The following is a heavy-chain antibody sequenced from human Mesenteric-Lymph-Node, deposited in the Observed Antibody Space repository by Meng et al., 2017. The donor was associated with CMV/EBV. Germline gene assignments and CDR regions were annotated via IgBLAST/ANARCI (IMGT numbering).Heavy chain of an antibody. D-gene: IGHD3-10*01. Sequence: GESLKISCAASGFNFSRYSMNWVRQAPGKGLEWVSSISGNTDYISYADSVKGRFTISRDNAKNSLYLQMNSLRAEDTALYYCAKEMIASGSYEFDYWGQGTLVTVSS. CDR2: ISGNTDYI. CDR1: GFNFSRYS. CDR3: AKEMIASGSYEFDY. J-gene: IGHJ4*02. V-gene: IGHV3-21*04.